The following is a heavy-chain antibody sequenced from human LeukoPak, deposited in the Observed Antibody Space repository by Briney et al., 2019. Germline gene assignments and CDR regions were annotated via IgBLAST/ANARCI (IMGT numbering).Heavy chain of an antibody. CDR1: GGSISSGDYY. V-gene: IGHV4-30-4*01. CDR3: ARVHYYDSSGYYLPGYFDY. CDR2: IYYSGST. D-gene: IGHD3-22*01. Sequence: SETLSLTCTVSGGSISSGDYYWSWIRQPPGKGLEWIGYIYYSGSTYYNPSLKSRVTISVDTSKNQFSLKLSSVTAADTAVYYCARVHYYDSSGYYLPGYFDYWGQGTLVTVSS. J-gene: IGHJ4*02.